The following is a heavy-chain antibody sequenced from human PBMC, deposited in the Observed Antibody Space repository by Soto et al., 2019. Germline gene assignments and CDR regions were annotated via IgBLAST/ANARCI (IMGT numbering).Heavy chain of an antibody. V-gene: IGHV3-11*03. J-gene: IGHJ3*02. Sequence: PGGSLRLSCAASGFTFSDYYMSWIRQAPGKGLEWVSYISSSSSYTNYADSVKGRFTISRDNAKNSLYLQMNSLRAEDTAVYYCARSPSVAGAFDIWGQGTMVTVSS. CDR3: ARSPSVAGAFDI. CDR2: ISSSSSYT. D-gene: IGHD6-19*01. CDR1: GFTFSDYY.